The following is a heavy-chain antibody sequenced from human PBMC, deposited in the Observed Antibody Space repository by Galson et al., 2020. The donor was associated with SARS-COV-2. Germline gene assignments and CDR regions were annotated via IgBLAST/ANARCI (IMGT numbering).Heavy chain of an antibody. CDR3: ASPYLAAASFFGAFDL. Sequence: GGSLRLSCAASGFIFTNYEMNWVRQAPGKGLEWISYISDSGTNIYYADPVKGRFSISRDNTKNSVYLQMTSVRAEDTAVYYCASPYLAAASFFGAFDLWGRGTMVTVSS. V-gene: IGHV3-48*03. J-gene: IGHJ3*01. CDR2: ISDSGTNI. CDR1: GFIFTNYE. D-gene: IGHD6-13*01.